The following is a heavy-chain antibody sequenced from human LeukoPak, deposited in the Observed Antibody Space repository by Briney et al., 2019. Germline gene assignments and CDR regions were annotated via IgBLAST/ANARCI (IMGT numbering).Heavy chain of an antibody. CDR1: GFTFSSYY. CDR2: IKYDGSYT. CDR3: ARDNLYFSDTAMGGPTRPYNWFDP. V-gene: IGHV3-74*01. Sequence: PGGSLRLSCVASGFTFSSYYMYWVRQAPGKGLVWVSRIKYDGSYTIYADSVRGRFIISRDNAENTLYLQMNSLRDEDTAVYYCARDNLYFSDTAMGGPTRPYNWFDPWGQGTLVTVSS. D-gene: IGHD5-18*01. J-gene: IGHJ5*02.